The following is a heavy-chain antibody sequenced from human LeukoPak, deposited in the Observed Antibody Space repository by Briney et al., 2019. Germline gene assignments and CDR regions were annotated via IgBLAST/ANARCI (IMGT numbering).Heavy chain of an antibody. CDR3: ARDRRLAVAGTLGY. Sequence: PGRSLRLSCAASGFTFDDYAMHWVRQAPGKGLEWVSGISWNSGSIGYADSVKGRFTISRDNAKNSLYLQMNSLRAEDTALYYCARDRRLAVAGTLGYWGQGTLVTVSS. J-gene: IGHJ4*02. D-gene: IGHD6-19*01. V-gene: IGHV3-9*01. CDR1: GFTFDDYA. CDR2: ISWNSGSI.